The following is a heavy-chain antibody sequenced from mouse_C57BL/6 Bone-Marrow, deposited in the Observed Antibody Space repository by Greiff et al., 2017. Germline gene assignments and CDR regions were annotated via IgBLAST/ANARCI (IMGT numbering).Heavy chain of an antibody. CDR1: GFTFSSYG. J-gene: IGHJ4*01. CDR3: ARHFPTGTLYAMDY. Sequence: EVMLVESGGDLVKPGGSLKLSCAASGFTFSSYGMSWVRQTPDKRLEWVATISSGGSYTYYPDSVKGRFTISRDNAKNTLYLQMSSLKSEDTAMYYCARHFPTGTLYAMDYWGQGTSVTVSS. D-gene: IGHD4-1*02. V-gene: IGHV5-6*02. CDR2: ISSGGSYT.